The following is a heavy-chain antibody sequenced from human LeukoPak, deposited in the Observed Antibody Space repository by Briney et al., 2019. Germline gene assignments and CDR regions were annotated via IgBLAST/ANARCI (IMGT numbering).Heavy chain of an antibody. V-gene: IGHV3-7*01. CDR3: ARDPIRRGFYGDYVGSDY. J-gene: IGHJ4*02. CDR1: GFTFRSYW. D-gene: IGHD4-17*01. Sequence: GGSLRLSCEASGFTFRSYWMNWVRQAPGKGLEWVANIKQDGSEKYYVDSVKGRFTISRDNAKNALYLQMGSLRAEDMAVYYCARDPIRRGFYGDYVGSDYWGQGTLVTVSS. CDR2: IKQDGSEK.